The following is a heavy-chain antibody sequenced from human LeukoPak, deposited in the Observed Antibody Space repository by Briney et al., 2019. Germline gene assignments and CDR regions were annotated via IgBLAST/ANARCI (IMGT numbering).Heavy chain of an antibody. J-gene: IGHJ4*02. D-gene: IGHD2-15*01. CDR3: AKDGYCSGGSCSIFDY. CDR1: GFTFSSYA. CDR2: ISGSGGST. Sequence: PGGSLRLSCAASGFTFSSYAMSRVRQAPGKGLEWVSAISGSGGSTYYADSVKGRFTISRDNSKNTLYLQMNSLRAEDTAVYYCAKDGYCSGGSCSIFDYWGQGTLVTVSS. V-gene: IGHV3-23*01.